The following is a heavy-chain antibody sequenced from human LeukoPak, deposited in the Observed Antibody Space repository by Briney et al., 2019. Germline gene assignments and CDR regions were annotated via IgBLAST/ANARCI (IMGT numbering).Heavy chain of an antibody. Sequence: GGSLRLSCAAVGFTFSTYSMNWVRQAPGKGLEWVSYISSSSSTIYYADSVKGRFTISRDNVKKSLYLQMNSLRDLCTPLYHCARDFSYSSSWPLRFDPWGQGTLVTVSS. CDR1: GFTFSTYS. D-gene: IGHD6-13*01. CDR3: ARDFSYSSSWPLRFDP. CDR2: ISSSSSTI. V-gene: IGHV3-48*02. J-gene: IGHJ5*02.